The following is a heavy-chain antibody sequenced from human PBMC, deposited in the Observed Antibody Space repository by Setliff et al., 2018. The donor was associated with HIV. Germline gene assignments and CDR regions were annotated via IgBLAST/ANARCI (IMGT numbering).Heavy chain of an antibody. Sequence: ASVKVSCKASGYTFTSYGISWVRQAPGQGLEWMGSISGYNGNRNFAQKFRGRVTMTTDISTNTAYMEVRSLSFDDTAVYYCAKPSLEWSPNWFDPWGQGTLVTVSS. CDR3: AKPSLEWSPNWFDP. V-gene: IGHV1-18*01. CDR1: GYTFTSYG. CDR2: ISGYNGNR. J-gene: IGHJ5*02. D-gene: IGHD3-3*01.